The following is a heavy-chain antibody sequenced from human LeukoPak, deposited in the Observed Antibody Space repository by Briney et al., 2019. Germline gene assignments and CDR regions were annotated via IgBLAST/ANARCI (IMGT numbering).Heavy chain of an antibody. CDR1: GFTFSSYG. J-gene: IGHJ4*02. CDR2: IRYDGSNK. D-gene: IGHD2-2*01. V-gene: IGHV3-30*02. CDR3: AEKGGGSLYCSSTSCYPIIAAASNNYFDY. Sequence: GGSLRLSCAASGFTFSSYGMHWVRQAPGKGLEWVAFIRYDGSNKYYADSVKGRFTISRDNSKNTLYLQMNSLRAEDTAVYYCAEKGGGSLYCSSTSCYPIIAAASNNYFDYWGQGTLVTVSS.